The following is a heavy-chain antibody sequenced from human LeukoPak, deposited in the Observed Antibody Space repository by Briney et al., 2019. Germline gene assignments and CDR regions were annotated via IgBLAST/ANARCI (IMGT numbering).Heavy chain of an antibody. CDR3: ARAANPQDCFDC. D-gene: IGHD4/OR15-4a*01. CDR2: INPNSGGT. V-gene: IGHV1-2*02. CDR1: GYTFTDYY. Sequence: ASVKVSCKASGYTFTDYYMHWVRQAPGQGLEWMGWINPNSGGTNYAQKFQGRVTMTRDTSISTAYMELSRLTSDDTAVYYCARAANPQDCFDCWGQRTQVTVSS. J-gene: IGHJ4*02.